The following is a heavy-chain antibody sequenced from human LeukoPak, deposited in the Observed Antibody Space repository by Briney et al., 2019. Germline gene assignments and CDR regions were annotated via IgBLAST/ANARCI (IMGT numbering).Heavy chain of an antibody. Sequence: GGSLRLSCAASLHPYSIYAMSGVREAPGKGLDWVSAISSGGDATYYADSVKGRFTISRDNSKNTLFLHINLMRGEYTAVYFCAKRDTRGRYYFDSWGLGTLVTVSS. CDR2: ISSGGDAT. V-gene: IGHV3-23*01. D-gene: IGHD2-2*01. CDR3: AKRDTRGRYYFDS. J-gene: IGHJ4*02. CDR1: LHPYSIYA.